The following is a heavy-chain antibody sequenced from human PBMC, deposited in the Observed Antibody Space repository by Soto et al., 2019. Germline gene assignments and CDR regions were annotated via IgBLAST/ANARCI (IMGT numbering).Heavy chain of an antibody. CDR1: EYTFTSYT. J-gene: IGHJ4*02. D-gene: IGHD4-4*01. V-gene: IGHV1-3*01. Sequence: ASVKVSCKASEYTFTSYTMHCVLQAPGQRLEWMRWINGGNGNTKYSQKFQGRVTITRDTSASTAYMELSSLRSDDTAVYYCARELQGLYYFDYWGQGTLVTVSS. CDR3: ARELQGLYYFDY. CDR2: INGGNGNT.